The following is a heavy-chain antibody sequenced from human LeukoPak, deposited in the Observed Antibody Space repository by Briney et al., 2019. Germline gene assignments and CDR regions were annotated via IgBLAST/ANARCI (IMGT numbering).Heavy chain of an antibody. J-gene: IGHJ4*02. D-gene: IGHD2-15*01. CDR2: ISSSSRYT. CDR1: GFTFSDYN. V-gene: IGHV3-11*06. CDR3: VRGAYCNGGSCYGGY. Sequence: GGSLRLSCAASGFTFSDYNMSWIRQAPGKGLEWVSYISSSSRYTDYADSVKGRFTLSRDNAKNSLYLQMNSLRAEDTAVYYCVRGAYCNGGSCYGGYWGQGTLVTVSS.